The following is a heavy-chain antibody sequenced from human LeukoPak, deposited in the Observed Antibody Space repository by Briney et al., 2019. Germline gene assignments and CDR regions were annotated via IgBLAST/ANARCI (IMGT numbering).Heavy chain of an antibody. V-gene: IGHV4-34*01. CDR3: ASLPGSYCDY. Sequence: SETLSLTCAVYGGSFSGYYWSWIRQPPGKGLEWIGEINHNGSTNYNPSLKSRVTISVDTSKNQFSLKLSSVTAADTAVYYCASLPGSYCDYWGQGTLVTVSS. CDR1: GGSFSGYY. CDR2: INHNGST. D-gene: IGHD3-10*01. J-gene: IGHJ4*02.